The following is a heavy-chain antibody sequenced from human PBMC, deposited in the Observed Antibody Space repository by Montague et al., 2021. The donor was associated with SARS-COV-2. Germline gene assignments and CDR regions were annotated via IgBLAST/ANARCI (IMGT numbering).Heavy chain of an antibody. CDR3: ARGGGYSGYDHDY. J-gene: IGHJ4*02. V-gene: IGHV4-59*01. CDR1: GGSISSYY. D-gene: IGHD5-12*01. CDR2: IYYSGST. Sequence: SETLSLTCTVSGGSISSYYWSWIRQPPGTGLEWVGYIYYSGSTNYNHSLKSRVSISVDTSKNKFSMNLSPVTAADTAVYYFARGGGYSGYDHDYWGQGTLVTASS.